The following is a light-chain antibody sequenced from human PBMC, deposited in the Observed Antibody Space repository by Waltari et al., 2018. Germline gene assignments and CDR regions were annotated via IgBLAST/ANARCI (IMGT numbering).Light chain of an antibody. Sequence: QSALTQPASVSGSPGQSITIPCSGIGSAAGASDYVSSHQHHPGKAPQVIIYDVTNRPSGVSHHCSAGQSANTASLTISALQPEDEGDDYCSFQALDGVVLFGGGTKLTVL. CDR3: SFQALDGVVL. J-gene: IGLJ2*01. V-gene: IGLV2-14*03. CDR2: DVT. CDR1: GSAAGASDY.